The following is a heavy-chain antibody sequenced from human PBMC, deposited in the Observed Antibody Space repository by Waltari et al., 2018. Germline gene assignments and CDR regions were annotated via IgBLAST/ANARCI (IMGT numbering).Heavy chain of an antibody. CDR3: AKVTLSVAGSFDS. CDR2: ITGSCFIS. Sequence: EVHLLESGGGVVQPGGSLRLSCVASGFTFSPSAMAWVRQAPGKGLECVSAITGSCFISSYADSVKGRFSISRDNSRNTLYLQINSLRAEDTAVYYCAKVTLSVAGSFDSWGQGTLVTVSS. J-gene: IGHJ4*02. CDR1: GFTFSPSA. V-gene: IGHV3-23*01. D-gene: IGHD6-19*01.